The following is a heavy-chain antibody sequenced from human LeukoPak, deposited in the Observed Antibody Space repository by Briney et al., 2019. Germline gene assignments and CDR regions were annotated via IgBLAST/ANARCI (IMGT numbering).Heavy chain of an antibody. CDR3: AKDALPLMAAAGYYYFYYMDV. CDR1: GFTFSSYS. J-gene: IGHJ6*03. Sequence: GGSLRLSCAASGFTFSSYSMNWVRQAPGKGLEWVSPISSSSSYIYYADSVKGRFTISRDNAKNSLYLQMNSLRAEDTALYYCAKDALPLMAAAGYYYFYYMDVWGKGTTVTVSS. V-gene: IGHV3-21*04. CDR2: ISSSSSYI. D-gene: IGHD6-13*01.